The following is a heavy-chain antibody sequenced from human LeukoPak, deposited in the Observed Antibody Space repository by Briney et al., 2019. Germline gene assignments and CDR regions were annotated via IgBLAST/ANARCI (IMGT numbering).Heavy chain of an antibody. Sequence: AGGSLRPSCAASGLTFSSYAMSWVRQAPGKGLEWVSAIRGSGGSTYYADSVKGRFTISRDNSKKTLYLQMNSLRAEDTAVYYCTCDLDRSDGLWGQGTMVTVSS. D-gene: IGHD2-8*01. CDR1: GLTFSSYA. CDR3: TCDLDRSDGL. V-gene: IGHV3-23*01. J-gene: IGHJ3*01. CDR2: IRGSGGST.